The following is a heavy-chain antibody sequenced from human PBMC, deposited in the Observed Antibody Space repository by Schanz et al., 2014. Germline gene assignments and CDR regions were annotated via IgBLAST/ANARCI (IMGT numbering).Heavy chain of an antibody. V-gene: IGHV1-69*02. CDR1: GGTFSSYT. Sequence: QVQLVQSGAEVKKPGSSVKVSCKASGGTFSSYTISWVRQAPGQGLEWMGRIIPSLGLAKYEQKFQDKVTITADTSTTTAYMELSGLRSEDTAVYYCARAFGGYDPAGALDYWGQGTLVTVSS. CDR3: ARAFGGYDPAGALDY. CDR2: IIPSLGLA. J-gene: IGHJ4*02. D-gene: IGHD5-12*01.